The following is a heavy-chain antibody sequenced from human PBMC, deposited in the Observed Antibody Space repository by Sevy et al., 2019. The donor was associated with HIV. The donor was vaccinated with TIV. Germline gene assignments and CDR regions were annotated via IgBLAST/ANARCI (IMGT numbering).Heavy chain of an antibody. D-gene: IGHD3-10*01. CDR1: GFTFSEFG. CDR3: ARDRGEILRSAFKS. CDR2: ISHDGRNNK. Sequence: GGSLRLSCAASGFTFSEFGMHWVRQAPGKGLEWVAVISHDGRNNKYNADSVKGRFTISRHNSKNTLYLQMNSLRADDTAIYYCARDRGEILRSAFKSWGQGTLVTVSS. J-gene: IGHJ5*02. V-gene: IGHV3-30*04.